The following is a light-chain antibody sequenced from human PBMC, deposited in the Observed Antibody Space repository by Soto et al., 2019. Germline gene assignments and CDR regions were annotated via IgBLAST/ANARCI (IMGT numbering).Light chain of an antibody. CDR3: QQYGSS. CDR2: ATS. CDR1: QSVSSIY. J-gene: IGKJ5*01. V-gene: IGKV3-20*01. Sequence: DIFLTQSPFTLSVYPFEVATPFCRASQSVSSIYLAWYQQKPGQAPSLLIYATSSRATGIPDRFSGSGSGTDFTLTISRLEPEDFAVYYCQQYGSSFGQGTRLEIK.